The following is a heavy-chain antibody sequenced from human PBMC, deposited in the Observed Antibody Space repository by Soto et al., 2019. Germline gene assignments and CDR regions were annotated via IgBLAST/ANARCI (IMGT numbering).Heavy chain of an antibody. V-gene: IGHV3-7*01. Sequence: GGSLRLSCAASGFTFSSYWMSWVRQAPGKGLEWVANIKQDGSEKYYVDSVKGRFTISRDNAKNSLYLQMNSLRAEDTAVYYCARERGPYSSSSLSSFDYWGQGTLVTVSS. D-gene: IGHD6-6*01. CDR2: IKQDGSEK. CDR3: ARERGPYSSSSLSSFDY. CDR1: GFTFSSYW. J-gene: IGHJ4*02.